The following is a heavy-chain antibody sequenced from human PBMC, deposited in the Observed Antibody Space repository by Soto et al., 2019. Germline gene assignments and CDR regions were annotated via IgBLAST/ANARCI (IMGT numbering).Heavy chain of an antibody. CDR1: GGSINSVDYY. CDR2: TSYFGTT. Sequence: QVQLQESGPGLVKPSQTLSLICSVSGGSINSVDYYWGWIRQTPGKGLEWIGYTSYFGTTDYMPSLKSRVTMSVDTSKNQFSLKLSSVTAADTAVYYCARFQRDTAMGHVDYWGQGTLVGVSS. CDR3: ARFQRDTAMGHVDY. J-gene: IGHJ4*02. D-gene: IGHD5-18*01. V-gene: IGHV4-30-4*01.